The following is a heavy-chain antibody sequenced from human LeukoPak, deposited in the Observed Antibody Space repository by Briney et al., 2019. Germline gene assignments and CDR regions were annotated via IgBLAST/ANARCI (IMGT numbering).Heavy chain of an antibody. D-gene: IGHD1-26*01. CDR1: GFIFRSHN. CDR2: IRTAGKHI. J-gene: IGHJ4*02. V-gene: IGHV3-21*06. Sequence: GGSLRLSCAVSGFIFRSHNRNWVRQAPGKGLEWVSSIRTAGKHIYYADSVRARFAISRDDAKTSLYLQMNNLGVDDTAVYYCARYSGPSRDHGGEGTVVTVSS. CDR3: ARYSGPSRDH.